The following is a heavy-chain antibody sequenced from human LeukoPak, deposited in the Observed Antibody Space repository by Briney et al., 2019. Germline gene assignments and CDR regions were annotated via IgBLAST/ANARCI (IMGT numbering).Heavy chain of an antibody. V-gene: IGHV4-39*07. J-gene: IGHJ6*03. CDR2: MDYSGRS. CDR3: GRAIGSSGGYYYYMDV. Sequence: PSETLSLTCTVSDGSVSSSYYSWGWIRQSPGRGLERIGSMDYSGRSQYNPSLKSRVTISADTSTTHFSLKLTSVTAADTAVYYCGRAIGSSGGYYYYMDVWGKGTAVTVSS. D-gene: IGHD1-14*01. CDR1: DGSVSSSYYS.